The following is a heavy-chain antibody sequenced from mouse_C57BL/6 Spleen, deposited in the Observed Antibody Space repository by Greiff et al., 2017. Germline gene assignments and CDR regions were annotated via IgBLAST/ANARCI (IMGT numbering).Heavy chain of an antibody. V-gene: IGHV1-9*01. Sequence: QVQLQQSGAELMKPGASVKLSCKATGYTFTGYWIEWVKQRTGHGLEWIGEILPGSGSTNYNEKFKGKATFTADTSSNTAYMQLSSLTTEDSAIYYFANPHYYGSSPSWYFDVWGTGTTVTVSS. CDR3: ANPHYYGSSPSWYFDV. D-gene: IGHD1-1*01. CDR1: GYTFTGYW. J-gene: IGHJ1*03. CDR2: ILPGSGST.